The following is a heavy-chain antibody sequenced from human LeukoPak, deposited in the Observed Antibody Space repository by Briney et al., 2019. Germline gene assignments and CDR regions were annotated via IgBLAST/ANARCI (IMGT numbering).Heavy chain of an antibody. J-gene: IGHJ4*02. CDR1: GCTFSRYG. CDR2: ISYDGRNK. CDR3: ASHWAQQVVSDY. D-gene: IGHD6-13*01. V-gene: IGHV3-30*03. Sequence: GGSLRLSCAASGCTFSRYGMHWVRQAPGKGLEWVAVISYDGRNKYYADSVKGRFTLSRDNSKSTLYLQMSSLRVEDTAIYYCASHWAQQVVSDYWGQGTLVTVSS.